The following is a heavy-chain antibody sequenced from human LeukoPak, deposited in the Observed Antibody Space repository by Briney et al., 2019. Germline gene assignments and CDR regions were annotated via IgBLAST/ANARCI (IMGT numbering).Heavy chain of an antibody. J-gene: IGHJ1*01. CDR2: TRSDGTDK. CDR3: AKEEDGPRGRYGSGTYGYFQH. D-gene: IGHD3-10*01. V-gene: IGHV3-30*02. CDR1: GFTFSNYA. Sequence: PGGSLRLSCAASGFTFSNYAMHWVRQAPGKGLEWVAFTRSDGTDKYYAETVRGRFTISRDNSENTPYLQMNSLRAEDTAVYYCAKEEDGPRGRYGSGTYGYFQHWGQGTLVTVSS.